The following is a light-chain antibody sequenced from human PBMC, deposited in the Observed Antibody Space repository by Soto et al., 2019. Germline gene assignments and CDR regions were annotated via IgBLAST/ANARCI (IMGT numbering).Light chain of an antibody. V-gene: IGLV2-11*01. J-gene: IGLJ3*02. Sequence: QSALTQPRSVSGSPGQSVTISCTGTSSDVGGYNYVSWYQQNPGKAPKLMIYDVSKRPSGVPDRFSGSKSGNTASLTISGLQAEDEADYYCYSYAGSSTSWVFGGGTKLTVL. CDR3: YSYAGSSTSWV. CDR2: DVS. CDR1: SSDVGGYNY.